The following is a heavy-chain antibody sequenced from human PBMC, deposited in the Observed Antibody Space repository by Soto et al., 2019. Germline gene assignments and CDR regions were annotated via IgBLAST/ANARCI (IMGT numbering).Heavy chain of an antibody. Sequence: GWSLRLSCAASVFTFSSYAMSWVRQAPGKGLEWVSAISGSGGSTYYADSVKGRFTISRDNSKNTLYLQMNSLRAEDTAVYYCAKGRFTMIVVVTNYYFDYWGQGTLVTVS. CDR1: VFTFSSYA. CDR2: ISGSGGST. D-gene: IGHD3-22*01. J-gene: IGHJ4*02. V-gene: IGHV3-23*01. CDR3: AKGRFTMIVVVTNYYFDY.